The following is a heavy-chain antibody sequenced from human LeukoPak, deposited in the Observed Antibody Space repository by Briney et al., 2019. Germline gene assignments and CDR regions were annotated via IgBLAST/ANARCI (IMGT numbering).Heavy chain of an antibody. J-gene: IGHJ4*02. CDR1: GFTFSSYG. Sequence: GGSLRLSCAASGFTFSSYGMHWVRQAPGKGLEWVAVISYDGSNKYYADSVKGRFTISRDNSKNTLYLQMNSLRAEDTAVYYCAKRPHSSSYPDYWGQGTLVTVSS. D-gene: IGHD6-6*01. CDR2: ISYDGSNK. V-gene: IGHV3-30*18. CDR3: AKRPHSSSYPDY.